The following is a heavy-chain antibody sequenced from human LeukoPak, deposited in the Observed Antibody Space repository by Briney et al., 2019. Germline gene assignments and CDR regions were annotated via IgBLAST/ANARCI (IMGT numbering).Heavy chain of an antibody. CDR2: ISGSGGST. D-gene: IGHD2-15*01. CDR1: GFTFSSYA. Sequence: GGSLRLSCAASGFTFSSYAMSWVRQAPGKGLEWVSAISGSGGSTYYADSVKGRFTISRDNSKNTLYLQMNSLRAEDTAVYYCARGQDGLLQPNFDYWGQGTLVTVSS. CDR3: ARGQDGLLQPNFDY. J-gene: IGHJ4*02. V-gene: IGHV3-23*01.